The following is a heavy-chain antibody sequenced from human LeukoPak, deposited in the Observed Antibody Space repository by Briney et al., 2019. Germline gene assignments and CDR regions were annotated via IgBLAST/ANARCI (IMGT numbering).Heavy chain of an antibody. CDR2: IYYSGST. D-gene: IGHD3-22*01. CDR3: ASTYDRASAFDI. J-gene: IGHJ3*02. Sequence: PSETLSLNCTVPGGSISSYYWSWIRQPPGKGLEWTGYIYYSGSTNYNPSLKSRVTISVDTSKNQFSLKLSSVTAADTAVYYCASTYDRASAFDIWAQGTMVTVSS. CDR1: GGSISSYY. V-gene: IGHV4-59*01.